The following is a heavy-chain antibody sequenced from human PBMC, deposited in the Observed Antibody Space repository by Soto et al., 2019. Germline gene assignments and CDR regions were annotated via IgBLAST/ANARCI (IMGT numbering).Heavy chain of an antibody. CDR1: GGSISSYY. CDR3: ARRWGTTFDY. CDR2: IYYSGST. D-gene: IGHD3-16*01. Sequence: KPSETLSLTCTVSGGSISSYYWSWIRQPPGKGLEWIGYIYYSGSTNYNPSLKSRVTISVDTSKNQFSLKLSSVTAADTDVYYCARRWGTTFDYWGQGTLVTVSS. J-gene: IGHJ4*02. V-gene: IGHV4-59*08.